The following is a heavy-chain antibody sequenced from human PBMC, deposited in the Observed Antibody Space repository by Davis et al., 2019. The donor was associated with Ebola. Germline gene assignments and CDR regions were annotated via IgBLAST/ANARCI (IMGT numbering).Heavy chain of an antibody. V-gene: IGHV4-34*01. CDR2: INHSGST. Sequence: PSETLSLTCAVYGGSFSGYYWSWIRQPPGKGLEWIGEINHSGSTNYNPSLKSRVTISVDTSKNQFSLKLSSVTAADTAVYYCARRARYYVWGSYRSTRNWFDPWGQGTLVTVSS. CDR1: GGSFSGYY. J-gene: IGHJ5*02. CDR3: ARRARYYVWGSYRSTRNWFDP. D-gene: IGHD3-16*02.